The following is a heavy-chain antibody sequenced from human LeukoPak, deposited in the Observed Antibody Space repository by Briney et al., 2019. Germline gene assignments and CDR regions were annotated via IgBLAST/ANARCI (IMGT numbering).Heavy chain of an antibody. Sequence: SETLSLTFTVSGGSISSYYWSWIRQPPGKGLEWIGYIYYSGSTNYNPSLKSRVTISVDTSKNQFSLKLSSVTAADTVVYYCARGRMATTRDWGQGTLVTVSS. J-gene: IGHJ4*02. D-gene: IGHD5-24*01. CDR2: IYYSGST. V-gene: IGHV4-59*08. CDR3: ARGRMATTRD. CDR1: GGSISSYY.